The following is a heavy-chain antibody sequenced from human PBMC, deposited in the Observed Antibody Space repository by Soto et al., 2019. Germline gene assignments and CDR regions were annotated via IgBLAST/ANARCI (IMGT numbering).Heavy chain of an antibody. CDR3: ARDRGDIAAAANWFDP. D-gene: IGHD6-13*01. CDR1: GGTFSSYS. J-gene: IGHJ5*02. CDR2: IIPIFGTA. Sequence: SVKVSCKASGGTFSSYSISWVLQAPGQGLEWMGGIIPIFGTANYAQKFQGRVTITADESTSTAYMELSSLRSEDTAVYYCARDRGDIAAAANWFDPWGQGTLVTVSS. V-gene: IGHV1-69*13.